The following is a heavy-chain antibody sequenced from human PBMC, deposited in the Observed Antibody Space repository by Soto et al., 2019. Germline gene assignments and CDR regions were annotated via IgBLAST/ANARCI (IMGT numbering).Heavy chain of an antibody. CDR2: IIPILGIA. Sequence: SVKVSCKASGGTFSSYTISWVRQAPGQGLEWMGRIIPILGIANYAQKFQGRVTITADKSTSTAYMELSSLRSEDTAVYYCARDYESPQTGTTSFDPWGQGTLVTVSS. CDR1: GGTFSSYT. V-gene: IGHV1-69*04. D-gene: IGHD1-7*01. J-gene: IGHJ5*02. CDR3: ARDYESPQTGTTSFDP.